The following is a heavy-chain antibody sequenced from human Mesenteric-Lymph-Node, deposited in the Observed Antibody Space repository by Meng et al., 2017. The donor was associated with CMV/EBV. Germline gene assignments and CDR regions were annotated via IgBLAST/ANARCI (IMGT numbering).Heavy chain of an antibody. CDR3: ARGYSAYDNYYYYAMDV. D-gene: IGHD5-12*01. CDR1: GFTFSSYA. Sequence: GESLKISCAASGFTFSSYAMSWVRQAPGKGLEWVSIIYSSGTTNYADSVKGRFTISRDKSKNTVYLQMSSLRAEDTAVYFCARGYSAYDNYYYYAMDVWGQGTTVTVSS. V-gene: IGHV3-66*02. J-gene: IGHJ6*02. CDR2: IYSSGTT.